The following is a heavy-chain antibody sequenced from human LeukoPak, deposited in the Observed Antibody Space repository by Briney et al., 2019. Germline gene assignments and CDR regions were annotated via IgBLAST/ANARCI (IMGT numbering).Heavy chain of an antibody. V-gene: IGHV4-59*01. CDR2: IYYSGST. CDR3: ARGTMMVGP. CDR1: GGSFSAYY. J-gene: IGHJ5*02. Sequence: SETLSLTCAVYGGSFSAYYWTWIRQPPGKGLEWIGFIYYSGSTTYNPSLKSRATISVDTSKNQFSLKLSSVTAADTAVYYCARGTMMVGPWGQGTLVTVSS. D-gene: IGHD3-22*01.